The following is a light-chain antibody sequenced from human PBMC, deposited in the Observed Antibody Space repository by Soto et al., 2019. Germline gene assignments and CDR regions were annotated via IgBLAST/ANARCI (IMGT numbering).Light chain of an antibody. V-gene: IGKV3-11*01. Sequence: DIVWTQSPATLSLSPGERATVSCRTSQSVSNYSAWYQQKPGQPPRLLIYGASNRATGIPARFSGSGSGTDFTLTISSLEPEDFAVYYCQQRSSTWTFGQGTKVDIK. CDR2: GAS. CDR1: QSVSNY. CDR3: QQRSSTWT. J-gene: IGKJ1*01.